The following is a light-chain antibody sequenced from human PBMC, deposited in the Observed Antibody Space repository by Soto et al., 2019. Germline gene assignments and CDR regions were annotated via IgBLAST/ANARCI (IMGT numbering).Light chain of an antibody. V-gene: IGLV2-14*01. CDR1: TSDVGGFNY. CDR3: SSYTNYNHVV. CDR2: EVS. Sequence: QSVLTQPASVSGSPGQSNTISCTGTTSDVGGFNYVSWYQLNPGKAPKLMVYEVSNRPSGVSNRFSGSKSGNTASLTISGLQAEDEADYYCSSYTNYNHVVFGGGTKLTVL. J-gene: IGLJ2*01.